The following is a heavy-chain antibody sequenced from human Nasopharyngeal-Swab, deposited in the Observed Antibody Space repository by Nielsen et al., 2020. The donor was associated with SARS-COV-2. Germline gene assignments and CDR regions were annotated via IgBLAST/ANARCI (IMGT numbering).Heavy chain of an antibody. J-gene: IGHJ4*02. V-gene: IGHV1-69*04. CDR3: AREGREWEPFYFDY. Sequence: SVKVSCKASGGTFSSYAISWVRQAPGQGLEWMGRIIPILGIANYAQKFQGRVTITADKSTSTAYMELSSLRSEDTAVYYCAREGREWEPFYFDYWGQGTLVTVSS. CDR2: IIPILGIA. CDR1: GGTFSSYA. D-gene: IGHD1-26*01.